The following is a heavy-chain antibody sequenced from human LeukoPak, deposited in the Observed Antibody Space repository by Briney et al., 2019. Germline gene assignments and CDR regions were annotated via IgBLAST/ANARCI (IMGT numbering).Heavy chain of an antibody. CDR2: INPNSGGT. V-gene: IGHV1-2*02. J-gene: IGHJ6*03. CDR3: ARGRNGGYLHYYYYSYMDV. D-gene: IGHD5-12*01. CDR1: GYTFIGYY. Sequence: ASVKVSCKASGYTFIGYYMHWVRQAPGQGLEWMGWINPNSGGTNSAQKFQGRVTMTRDTSISTAYIELSRLRSDDTAVYYCARGRNGGYLHYYYYSYMDVWGKGTTVTISS.